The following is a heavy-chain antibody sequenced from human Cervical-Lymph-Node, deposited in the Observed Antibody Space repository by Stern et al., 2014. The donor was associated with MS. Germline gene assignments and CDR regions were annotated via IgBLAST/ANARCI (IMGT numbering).Heavy chain of an antibody. V-gene: IGHV3-33*01. Sequence: QLVQSGGGVVQPGRSLRLSCAASGFTFSSYGMHWVRPAPGKGLEWVAVIWYDGSNKYYADSVKGRFTISRDNSKNTLYLQMNSLRAEDTAVYYCARDEGIGGYFDYWGQGTLVTVSS. CDR2: IWYDGSNK. CDR1: GFTFSSYG. J-gene: IGHJ4*02. D-gene: IGHD1-26*01. CDR3: ARDEGIGGYFDY.